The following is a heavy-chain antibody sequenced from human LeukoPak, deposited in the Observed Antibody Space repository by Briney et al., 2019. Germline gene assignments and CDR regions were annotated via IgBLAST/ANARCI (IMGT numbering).Heavy chain of an antibody. CDR1: GYTFTSYD. J-gene: IGHJ4*02. CDR3: ARGRVTNRITIYY. CDR2: MNPNSGNT. V-gene: IGHV1-8*01. D-gene: IGHD3-3*01. Sequence: GASVKVSCKASGYTFTSYDINWVRQATGQGLEWMGWMNPNSGNTGYAQKFQGRVTMNRNTSISTAYMELSSLRAEDTAVYYCARGRVTNRITIYYWGQGTLVTVSS.